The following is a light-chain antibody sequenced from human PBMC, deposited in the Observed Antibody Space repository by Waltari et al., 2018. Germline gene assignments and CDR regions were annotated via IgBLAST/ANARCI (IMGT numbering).Light chain of an antibody. CDR3: QQGSILPLT. Sequence: EVVLTQSPVTLSLSAGERASLSCRASESVYKYLAWYQQRPGQPPRLHIYDTSNRAAGVPGRFSGSGYGTDFTLTITSLEAEDFAVYFCQQGSILPLTFGGGTRVEIK. CDR1: ESVYKY. CDR2: DTS. V-gene: IGKV3-11*01. J-gene: IGKJ4*01.